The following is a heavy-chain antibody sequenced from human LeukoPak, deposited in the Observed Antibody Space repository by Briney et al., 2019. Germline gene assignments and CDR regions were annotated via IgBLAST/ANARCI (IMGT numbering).Heavy chain of an antibody. CDR1: GFTFSSYG. CDR2: IRYDGSNK. V-gene: IGHV3-30*02. J-gene: IGHJ4*02. D-gene: IGHD3-10*01. Sequence: GGSLRLSCAASGFTFSSYGMHWVRQAPGQGREWVAFIRYDGSNKYYADSVKGRFTISRDNSKNTLYLQMNSLRAEDTAVYYCAKDNNYYGSGRSYFDYWGQGTLVTVSS. CDR3: AKDNNYYGSGRSYFDY.